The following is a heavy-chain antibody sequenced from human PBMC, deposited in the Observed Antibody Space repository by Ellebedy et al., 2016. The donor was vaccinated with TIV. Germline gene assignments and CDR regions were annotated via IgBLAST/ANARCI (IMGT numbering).Heavy chain of an antibody. D-gene: IGHD3-9*01. CDR1: GYTFTRHG. CDR3: AREPYYDTLTGESRGDDF. J-gene: IGHJ4*02. Sequence: ASVKVSCKASGYTFTRHGVSWVRQAPGQGLEWVGWISAYDGNTNYAQKLQGRVTMTTDTSTNTAYMELRSLRSDDTAVYYCAREPYYDTLTGESRGDDFWGQGILVTVSS. CDR2: ISAYDGNT. V-gene: IGHV1-18*01.